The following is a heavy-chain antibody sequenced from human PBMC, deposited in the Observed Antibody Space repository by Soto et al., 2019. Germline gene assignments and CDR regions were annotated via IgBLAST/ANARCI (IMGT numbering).Heavy chain of an antibody. V-gene: IGHV4-59*08. D-gene: IGHD2-2*01. Sequence: PSETLSLTCTVSGGSISSYYWSWIRQPPGKGLEWIGYIYYSGSTNYNPSLKSRVTISVDTSKNQFSLKLSSVTAADTAVYYCARQRKVRRYCSSTSCYEHYYYYMDVWGQGTTVTVSS. CDR1: GGSISSYY. CDR3: ARQRKVRRYCSSTSCYEHYYYYMDV. J-gene: IGHJ6*03. CDR2: IYYSGST.